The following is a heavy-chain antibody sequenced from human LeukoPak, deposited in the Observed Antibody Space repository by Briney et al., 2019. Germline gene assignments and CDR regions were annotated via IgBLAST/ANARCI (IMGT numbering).Heavy chain of an antibody. CDR3: ARHSSSWYRDYFDY. CDR2: IYYSGST. Sequence: SETLSLTCTVSGGSINSYYWTWIRQPPGKGLEWIGYIYYSGSTNYNPSLKSRVTISLNTSKNQFSLKLSSVTAADTAVYYCARHSSSWYRDYFDYWGQGTLVTVSS. V-gene: IGHV4-59*08. J-gene: IGHJ4*02. D-gene: IGHD6-13*01. CDR1: GGSINSYY.